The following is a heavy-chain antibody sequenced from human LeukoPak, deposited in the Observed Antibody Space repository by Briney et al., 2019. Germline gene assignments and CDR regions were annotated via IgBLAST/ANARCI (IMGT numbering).Heavy chain of an antibody. CDR3: ATADSSSWSKSEYFQH. Sequence: ASVKVSCKVSGYTLTELSMHWVRQAPGKGLEWMGGFDPEDGETIYAQKFQGRVTMTEDTSTDTAYMELSSLRSEDTAVYYCATADSSSWSKSEYFQHWGQGTLATVSS. CDR1: GYTLTELS. V-gene: IGHV1-24*01. J-gene: IGHJ1*01. CDR2: FDPEDGET. D-gene: IGHD6-13*01.